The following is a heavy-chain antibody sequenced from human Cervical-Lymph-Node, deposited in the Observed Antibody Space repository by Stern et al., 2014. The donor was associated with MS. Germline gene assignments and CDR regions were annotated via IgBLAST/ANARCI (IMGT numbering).Heavy chain of an antibody. CDR2: IYHNGNT. CDR1: GGSIGRYY. Sequence: VQLLESGPGLVKPSETLSLTCTVSGGSIGRYYWSWVRQPPGKSLEWIGYIYHNGNTNYNPSLKSRVSMSVDTSKNQFSLNLTSVTAADTAVYYCTRDGRSSLSEYFQTWGQGSLVTVSS. CDR3: TRDGRSSLSEYFQT. V-gene: IGHV4-59*01. J-gene: IGHJ1*01. D-gene: IGHD6-6*01.